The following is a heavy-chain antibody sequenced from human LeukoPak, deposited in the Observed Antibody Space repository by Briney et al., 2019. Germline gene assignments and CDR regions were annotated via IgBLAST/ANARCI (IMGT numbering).Heavy chain of an antibody. CDR2: IYHSGST. Sequence: SQTLSLTCTVSGGSISSGGYYWSWIRQPPGKGLEWIGYIYHSGSTYYNPSLKSRVTISVDTSKNQFSLKLSSVTAADTAVYHCARLSYSSSSKAFDIWGQGTMVTVSS. CDR1: GGSISSGGYY. D-gene: IGHD6-6*01. V-gene: IGHV4-30-2*03. CDR3: ARLSYSSSSKAFDI. J-gene: IGHJ3*02.